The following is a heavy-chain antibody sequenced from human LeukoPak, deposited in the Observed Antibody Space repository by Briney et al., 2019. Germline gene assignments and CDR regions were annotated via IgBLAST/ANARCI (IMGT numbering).Heavy chain of an antibody. CDR3: ARAGYYYDSSGYYLLDAFDI. Sequence: SVKVSCKASGGTFSSYAISWVRQAPGQGLEWMGGIIPIFGTANYAQKFQGRVTINTDESTSPAYMELSSLRSEDTAVYYCARAGYYYDSSGYYLLDAFDIWGQGTMVAVSS. CDR1: GGTFSSYA. J-gene: IGHJ3*02. CDR2: IIPIFGTA. D-gene: IGHD3-22*01. V-gene: IGHV1-69*05.